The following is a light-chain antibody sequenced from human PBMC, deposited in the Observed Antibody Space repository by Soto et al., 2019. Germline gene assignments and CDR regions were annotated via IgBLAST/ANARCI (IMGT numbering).Light chain of an antibody. CDR2: GAS. J-gene: IGKJ1*01. V-gene: IGKV3-15*01. Sequence: EVVMTQSPATLSVSPGERATLSCRASQSVSSNLAWYQQKAGQAPRLLIYGASTRATGIPARFSGGGSGTEFTLAISSLQSEDFAVYYCQQYNSWPRTFGQGTKV. CDR1: QSVSSN. CDR3: QQYNSWPRT.